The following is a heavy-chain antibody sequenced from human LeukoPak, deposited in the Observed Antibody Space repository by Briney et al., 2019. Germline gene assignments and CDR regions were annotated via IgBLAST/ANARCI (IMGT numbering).Heavy chain of an antibody. Sequence: SETLSLTCTVSGYSISSGYYWGWIRQPPGKGLEWIGSIYHSGSTYYNPSLKSRVTISADTSKNQFSLKLSSVTAADTAVYYCARVRQEGAFDIWGQGTMVTVSS. V-gene: IGHV4-38-2*02. CDR1: GYSISSGYY. CDR2: IYHSGST. J-gene: IGHJ3*02. CDR3: ARVRQEGAFDI. D-gene: IGHD1-1*01.